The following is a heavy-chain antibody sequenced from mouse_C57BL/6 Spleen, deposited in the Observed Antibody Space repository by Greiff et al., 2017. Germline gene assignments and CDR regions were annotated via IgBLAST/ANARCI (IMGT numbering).Heavy chain of an antibody. J-gene: IGHJ4*01. CDR1: GYTFTSYW. D-gene: IGHD2-12*01. Sequence: QVQLQQPGAELVRPGSSVKLSCKASGYTFTSYWMHWVKQRPRQGLEWIGNIDPSDSETHYNQKFKDKATLTVDKSSSTAYMQLSSLTSEDSAVYYCSRDSYEDYAMDYWGQGTSVTVSS. V-gene: IGHV1-52*01. CDR2: IDPSDSET. CDR3: SRDSYEDYAMDY.